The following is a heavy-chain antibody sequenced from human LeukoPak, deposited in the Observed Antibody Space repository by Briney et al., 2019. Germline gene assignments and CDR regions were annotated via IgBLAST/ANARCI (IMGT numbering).Heavy chain of an antibody. D-gene: IGHD2-8*02. V-gene: IGHV3-7*01. J-gene: IGHJ4*02. CDR2: IKQDGSER. CDR1: GFTFSRHW. CDR3: ARDGGHSTDLDY. Sequence: GGSLRLSCAASGFTFSRHWMSWVRQAPGKGPEWVANIKQDGSERYYVHSVKGRFTISRDNAKNSLYLQMNSLRAEDTAVYYCARDGGHSTDLDYWGQGILVTVSS.